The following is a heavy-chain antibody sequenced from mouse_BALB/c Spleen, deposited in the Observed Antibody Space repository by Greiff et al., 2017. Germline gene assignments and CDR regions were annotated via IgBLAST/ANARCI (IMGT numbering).Heavy chain of an antibody. V-gene: IGHV3-6*02. CDR1: GYSITSGYY. Sequence: EVQLVESGPGLVKPSQSLSLTCSVTGYSITSGYYWNWIRQFPGNKLEWMGYISYDGSNNYNPSLKNRISITRDTSKNQFFLKLNSVTTEDTATYYCARVGDGSFFAYWGQGTLVTVSA. J-gene: IGHJ3*01. CDR2: ISYDGSN. CDR3: ARVGDGSFFAY.